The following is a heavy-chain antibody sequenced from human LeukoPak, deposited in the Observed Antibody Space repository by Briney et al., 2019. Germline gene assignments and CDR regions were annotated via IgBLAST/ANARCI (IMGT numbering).Heavy chain of an antibody. V-gene: IGHV1-24*01. CDR1: GYTLTELS. CDR3: ATAQTTVTTTNYFDY. Sequence: ASVKVSCKVSGYTLTELSMHWVRQAPGKGLEWMGGFDPEDGETIYAQKFQGRVTMTEDTSTDTAYMELSSLRSEDTAVHYCATAQTTVTTTNYFDYWGQGTLVTVSS. CDR2: FDPEDGET. D-gene: IGHD4-17*01. J-gene: IGHJ4*02.